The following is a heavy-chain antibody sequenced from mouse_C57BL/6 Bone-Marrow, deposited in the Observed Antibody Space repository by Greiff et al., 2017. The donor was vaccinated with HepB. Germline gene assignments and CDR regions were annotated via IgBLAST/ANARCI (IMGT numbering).Heavy chain of an antibody. D-gene: IGHD2-5*01. CDR1: GFTFNTYA. V-gene: IGHV10-3*01. J-gene: IGHJ4*01. CDR3: VRAAYYSNYEDAMDY. Sequence: DVHLVESGGGLVQPKGSLKLSCAASGFTFNTYAMHWVRQAPGKGLEWVARIRSKSSNYATYYADSVKDRFTISRDDSQSMLYLQMNNLKTEDTAMYYCVRAAYYSNYEDAMDYWGQGTSVTVSS. CDR2: IRSKSSNYAT.